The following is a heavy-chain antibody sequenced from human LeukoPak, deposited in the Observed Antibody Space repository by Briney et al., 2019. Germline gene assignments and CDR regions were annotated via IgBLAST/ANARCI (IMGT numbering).Heavy chain of an antibody. CDR3: ARDNYLGYCSGGSCYSDAFDI. D-gene: IGHD2-15*01. Sequence: PSETLSLTCAVYSGSFSNYYWSWIRQPPGKGLEWIGEINHSGSTNYNPSLKSRVTISVDTSKNQFSLKLSSVTAADTAVYYCARDNYLGYCSGGSCYSDAFDIWGQGTMVTVPS. CDR2: INHSGST. CDR1: SGSFSNYY. J-gene: IGHJ3*02. V-gene: IGHV4-34*01.